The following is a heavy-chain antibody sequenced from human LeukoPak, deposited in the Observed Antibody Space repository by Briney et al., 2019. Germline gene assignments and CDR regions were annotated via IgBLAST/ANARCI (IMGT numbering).Heavy chain of an antibody. CDR1: GFTFTTYG. V-gene: IGHV3-48*04. CDR3: AKRIQSAMATGY. D-gene: IGHD5-18*01. J-gene: IGHJ4*02. Sequence: GGSLRLSCSASGFTFTTYGMNWVRQAPGKGLEWVSYISSSGSTIYYADSVKGRFTISRDNAKNSLYLQMNSLRAEDTAVYYCAKRIQSAMATGYWGQGTLVTVSS. CDR2: ISSSGSTI.